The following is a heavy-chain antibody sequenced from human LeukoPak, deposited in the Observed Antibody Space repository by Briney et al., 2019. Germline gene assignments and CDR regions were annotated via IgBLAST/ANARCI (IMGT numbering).Heavy chain of an antibody. CDR2: IYYSGST. CDR1: GGSISSSSYY. J-gene: IGHJ3*02. Sequence: SETLSLTCTVSGGSISSSSYYWGWIRRPPGKGLEWIGSIYYSGSTYYNPSLKTRVTMSVDTSTNQFSLKLSSVTAADTAVYYCAKSTYYYDTFVNAFDIWGQGTMVTVSS. CDR3: AKSTYYYDTFVNAFDI. V-gene: IGHV4-39*07. D-gene: IGHD3-22*01.